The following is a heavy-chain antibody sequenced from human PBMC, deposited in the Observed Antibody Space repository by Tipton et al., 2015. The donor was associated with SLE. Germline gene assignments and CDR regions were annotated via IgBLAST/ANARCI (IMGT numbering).Heavy chain of an antibody. CDR3: ARDYMYASGPVTF. V-gene: IGHV3-23*01. J-gene: IGHJ4*02. CDR1: GFTFNNYA. CDR2: ISGSGGST. D-gene: IGHD2-8*01. Sequence: SLRLSCAASGFTFNNYAMSWVRQAPGKGLEWVSAISGSGGSTYYADSVKGRFTISRDNAKNSLYLQMNSLRTDDTAVYYCARDYMYASGPVTFWGQGTLVTVSS.